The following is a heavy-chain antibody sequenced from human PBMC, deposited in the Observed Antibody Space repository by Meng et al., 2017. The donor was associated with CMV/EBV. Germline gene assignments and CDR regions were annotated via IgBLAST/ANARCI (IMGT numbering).Heavy chain of an antibody. CDR1: GGSISSYY. J-gene: IGHJ6*02. Sequence: GSLRLSCTVSGGSISSYYWSWIRQPPGKGLEWIGYIYYSGSTNYNPSLKSRVTIAVDTSKNQFSLKLSSVTAADTAVYYCARGLGWLLYYGMDVWGQGTTVTVSS. CDR2: IYYSGST. D-gene: IGHD3-3*01. CDR3: ARGLGWLLYYGMDV. V-gene: IGHV4-59*12.